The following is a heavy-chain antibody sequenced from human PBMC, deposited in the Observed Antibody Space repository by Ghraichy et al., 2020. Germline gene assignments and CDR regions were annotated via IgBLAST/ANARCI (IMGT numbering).Heavy chain of an antibody. CDR2: IRGSGGST. J-gene: IGHJ4*02. CDR3: ATGYSYGPS. D-gene: IGHD5-18*01. CDR1: GFTFSSNA. Sequence: SCAASGFTFSSNAMSWVRQAPGKGLEWVSGIRGSGGSTYYADSVKGRLTISRDNSKNTLYLQMNSLRAEDTAVYYCATGYSYGPSWGQGTLVTVSS. V-gene: IGHV3-23*01.